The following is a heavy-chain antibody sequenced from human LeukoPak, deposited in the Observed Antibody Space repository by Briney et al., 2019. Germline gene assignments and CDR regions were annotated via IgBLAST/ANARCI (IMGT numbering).Heavy chain of an antibody. CDR2: IFYSGST. CDR3: ARISGYSSGWLSPFDY. J-gene: IGHJ4*02. D-gene: IGHD6-19*01. CDR1: GGSLINYY. Sequence: PSETLSLTCTVSGGSLINYYWSWIRQPPRKGLEWIGYIFYSGSTNYNPSLKSRVTISVDTSKNQFSLKLSSVTAADTAVYYCARISGYSSGWLSPFDYWGQGTLVTVSS. V-gene: IGHV4-59*01.